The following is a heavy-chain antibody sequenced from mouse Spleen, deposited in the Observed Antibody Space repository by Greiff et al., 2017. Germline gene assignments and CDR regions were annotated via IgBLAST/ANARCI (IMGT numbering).Heavy chain of an antibody. J-gene: IGHJ3*01. V-gene: IGHV14-4*01. CDR2: IYPENGDT. Sequence: VQLQQSGAELVRPGASVKLSCTASGFNIKDDYMHWVKQRPEQGLEWIGWIYPENGDTEYASKFQGKATITADTSSNTAYLQLSSLTSEDTAVYYCTTGQLGLQERFAYWGQGTLVTVSA. CDR3: TTGQLGLQERFAY. CDR1: GFNIKDDY. D-gene: IGHD3-1*01.